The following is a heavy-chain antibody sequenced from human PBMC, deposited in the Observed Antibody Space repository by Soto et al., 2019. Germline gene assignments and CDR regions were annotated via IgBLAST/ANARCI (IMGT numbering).Heavy chain of an antibody. V-gene: IGHV4-59*01. J-gene: IGHJ4*01. CDR1: GDSISSYY. D-gene: IGHD6-6*01. CDR3: ARDSSSSYFDY. Sequence: PSETLSVTCTVSGDSISSYYWSWIRQPPGKGLEWIGYIYYSGSTNYNPSLKSRVTISVDTSKNQFSLKLSSVTAADTAVYYCARDSSSSYFDYWGHGTLVTVSS. CDR2: IYYSGST.